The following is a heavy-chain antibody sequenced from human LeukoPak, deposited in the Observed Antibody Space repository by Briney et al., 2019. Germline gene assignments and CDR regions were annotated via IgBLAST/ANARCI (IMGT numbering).Heavy chain of an antibody. CDR2: INPSGGST. V-gene: IGHV1-46*01. Sequence: ASVKVSCKASGYTFTSYYMHWVRQAPGQGLEWMGIINPSGGSTSYAQKFQGRVTITTDESTSTAYMELSSLRSEDTAVYYCAREDYYDSSGYYSLDYWGQGTLVTVSS. CDR3: AREDYYDSSGYYSLDY. CDR1: GYTFTSYY. D-gene: IGHD3-22*01. J-gene: IGHJ4*02.